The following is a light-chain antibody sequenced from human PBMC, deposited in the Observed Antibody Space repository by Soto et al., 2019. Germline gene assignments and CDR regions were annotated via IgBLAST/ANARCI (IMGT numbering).Light chain of an antibody. CDR2: GAS. CDR1: QSVSSSY. CDR3: QQYGSSPYP. J-gene: IGKJ2*01. Sequence: EIVLTQSPGTLSLSPGERATLSCRASQSVSSSYLAWYQQKPGQAPRLLIYGASSRATGIPDRFSGSGSGTDLTLTISRREPEEFAVYYCQQYGSSPYPFGQGTKLESK. V-gene: IGKV3-20*01.